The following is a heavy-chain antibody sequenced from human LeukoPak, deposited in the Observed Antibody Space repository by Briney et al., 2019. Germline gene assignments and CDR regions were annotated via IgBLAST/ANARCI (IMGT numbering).Heavy chain of an antibody. CDR2: ISSSGSTI. J-gene: IGHJ4*02. Sequence: GGPLRLSCAASGFTFSSYEMNWVRQAPGKGLEWVSYISSSGSTIYYADSVKGRFTISRDNAKNSLYLQMNSLRAEDTAVYYCARGGAYSGYDSNYYFDYWGQGTLVTVSS. CDR1: GFTFSSYE. D-gene: IGHD5-12*01. V-gene: IGHV3-48*03. CDR3: ARGGAYSGYDSNYYFDY.